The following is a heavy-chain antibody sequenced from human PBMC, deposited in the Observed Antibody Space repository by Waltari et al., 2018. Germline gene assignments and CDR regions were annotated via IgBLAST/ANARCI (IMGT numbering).Heavy chain of an antibody. CDR2: IYWNDDK. J-gene: IGHJ2*01. V-gene: IGHV2-5*01. CDR1: GFSLSHSGLG. Sequence: QITLKESGPTLVKPTQTLTLTCPFSGFSLSHSGLGVGRCRQPPGKARERLALIYWNDDKRYSPSLKSRLTITKDTSKNQVVLTMTNMDPVDTATYYCAHSRFRVTSKNALDSFYWYFDLWGRGTLVTVSS. D-gene: IGHD2-21*02. CDR3: AHSRFRVTSKNALDSFYWYFDL.